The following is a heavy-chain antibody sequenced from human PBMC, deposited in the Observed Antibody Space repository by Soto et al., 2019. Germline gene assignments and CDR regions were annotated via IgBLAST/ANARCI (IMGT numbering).Heavy chain of an antibody. Sequence: QITLKESGPTLVKPTQTLTLTCSFSGFSLSTTGVGVGWIRQSPGKALEWLAIIYWDNDKRYSPSLKSRVTITKPTSRNQVVLTVTNMAPVDTGTYYCARSLWFGELHWGQRALVTVSS. V-gene: IGHV2-5*02. CDR3: ARSLWFGELH. CDR1: GFSLSTTGVG. J-gene: IGHJ4*02. D-gene: IGHD3-10*01. CDR2: IYWDNDK.